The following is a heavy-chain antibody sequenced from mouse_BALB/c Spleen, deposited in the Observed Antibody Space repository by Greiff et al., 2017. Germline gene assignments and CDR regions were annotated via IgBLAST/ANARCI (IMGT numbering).Heavy chain of an antibody. CDR2: IYPGSGST. CDR3: TRWLLYYYAMDY. V-gene: IGHV1S22*01. D-gene: IGHD2-3*01. Sequence: LQQPGSELVRPGASVKLSCKASGYTFTSYWMHWVKQRPGQGLEWIGNIYPGSGSTNYDEKFKSKATLTVDTSSSTAYMQLSSLTSEDSAVYYCTRWLLYYYAMDYWGQGTSVTVSS. J-gene: IGHJ4*01. CDR1: GYTFTSYW.